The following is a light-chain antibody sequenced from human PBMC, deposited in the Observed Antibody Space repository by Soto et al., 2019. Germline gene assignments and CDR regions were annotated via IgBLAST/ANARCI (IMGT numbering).Light chain of an antibody. CDR3: CSYAGKYTVI. CDR1: SSDLGGYNY. J-gene: IGLJ2*01. CDR2: DVS. Sequence: QSVLTQPRSVSGSPGQSVTISCTGTSSDLGGYNYVSWYQHHPGKAPKLMIYDVSKRPSGVPDRFSGSKSGNTASLTISGLHAEDEADYHCCSYAGKYTVIFGGGTKVTVL. V-gene: IGLV2-11*01.